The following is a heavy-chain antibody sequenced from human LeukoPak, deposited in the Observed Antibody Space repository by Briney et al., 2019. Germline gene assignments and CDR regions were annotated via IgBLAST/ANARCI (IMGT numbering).Heavy chain of an antibody. V-gene: IGHV1-2*06. CDR2: INPNSGGT. D-gene: IGHD2-15*01. J-gene: IGHJ5*02. CDR1: GYTLTAYY. Sequence: GASVKVSCKASGYTLTAYYIYWVRQPPGQGLEWMGRINPNSGGTDYAQNFQGRVTMTRDTSISTAYMELSRLRSDDTAVYYCARGYCSGGTCYLVENWLDPWGQGTLVTVSS. CDR3: ARGYCSGGTCYLVENWLDP.